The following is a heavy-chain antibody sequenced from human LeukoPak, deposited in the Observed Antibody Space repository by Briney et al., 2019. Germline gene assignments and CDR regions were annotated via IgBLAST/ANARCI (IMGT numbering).Heavy chain of an antibody. Sequence: GGSLRLSCAASGFTFSSYEMNWVRQAPGKGLEWVSCISSSDDTIYYADSVKGRFTISRDNSKNTLYLQMNSLRAEDTAVYYCAKVTIFGVVIIPSNTGWFDPWGQGTLVTVSS. J-gene: IGHJ5*02. CDR2: ISSSDDTI. CDR3: AKVTIFGVVIIPSNTGWFDP. V-gene: IGHV3-48*03. D-gene: IGHD3-3*01. CDR1: GFTFSSYE.